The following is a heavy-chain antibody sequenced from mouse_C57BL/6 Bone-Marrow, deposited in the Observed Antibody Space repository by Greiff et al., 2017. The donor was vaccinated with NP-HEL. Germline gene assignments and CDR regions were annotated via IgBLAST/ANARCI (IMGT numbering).Heavy chain of an antibody. V-gene: IGHV1-62-2*01. CDR1: GYTFTEYT. CDR2: FYPGSGSI. D-gene: IGHD2-3*01. J-gene: IGHJ1*03. Sequence: QVHVKQSGAELVKPGASVKLSCKASGYTFTEYTIHWVKQRSGQGLEWIGWFYPGSGSIKYNEKFKDKATLTADKSSSTVYMELSRLTSEDSAVYFCARHEDGNYDGGYFDVWGTGTTVTVSS. CDR3: ARHEDGNYDGGYFDV.